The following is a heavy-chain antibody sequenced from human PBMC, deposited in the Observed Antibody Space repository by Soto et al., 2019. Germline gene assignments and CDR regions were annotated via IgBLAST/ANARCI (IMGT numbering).Heavy chain of an antibody. D-gene: IGHD3-10*01. V-gene: IGHV3-23*01. J-gene: IGHJ6*02. CDR3: ARFEGGASGTYGLDV. CDR1: GFTFANYA. CDR2: LSNSGGTT. Sequence: VQLLESGGGLVQPGGSLGLSCAGSGFTFANYAMSWVRQAPGKGLEWVSVLSNSGGTTYYADSVKGRFTISRDNFKNTLYLQLDSLRAKDTAIYYCARFEGGASGTYGLDVWGQGTTVTVSS.